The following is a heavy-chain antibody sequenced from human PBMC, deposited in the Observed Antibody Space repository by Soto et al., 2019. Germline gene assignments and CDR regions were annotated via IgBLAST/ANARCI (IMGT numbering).Heavy chain of an antibody. CDR1: GDSVSSTTYY. Sequence: SETLSLTCTVSGDSVSSTTYYWSWIRQPPGKGLEWIGFIYYTGSTNYNPSLKSRVTISVDTSKNQFSLKLSSVTAADTAVYYCARSSLRLGELSLSELDYWGQGTLVTVSS. CDR2: IYYTGST. J-gene: IGHJ4*02. V-gene: IGHV4-61*01. D-gene: IGHD3-16*02. CDR3: ARSSLRLGELSLSELDY.